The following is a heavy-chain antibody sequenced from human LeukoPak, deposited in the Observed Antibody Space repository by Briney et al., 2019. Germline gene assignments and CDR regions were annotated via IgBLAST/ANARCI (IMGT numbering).Heavy chain of an antibody. CDR3: VRDGSSWGIDY. V-gene: IGHV3-20*04. D-gene: IGHD7-27*01. J-gene: IGHJ4*02. Sequence: GGSLRLSCAASGFIFDDYGMSWVRQAPGKGLEWVSGINWNGGSTGYADSVKGRFTISRDNAKNSLYLQMNSLRTEDTAVYYCVRDGSSWGIDYWGQGTLVSVSS. CDR2: INWNGGST. CDR1: GFIFDDYG.